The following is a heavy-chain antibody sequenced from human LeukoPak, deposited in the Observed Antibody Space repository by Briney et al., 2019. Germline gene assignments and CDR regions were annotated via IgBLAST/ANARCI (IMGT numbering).Heavy chain of an antibody. J-gene: IGHJ5*02. CDR2: IYYSGST. CDR1: GGSISSSSYY. Sequence: PSETLSLTCTVSGGSISSSSYYWGWIRQPPGKGLEWIGSIYYSGSTYYNPSLKSRVTISVDTSKNQFSLKPSSVTAADTAVYYCAIHLNWFDPWGQGTPVTVSS. CDR3: AIHLNWFDP. V-gene: IGHV4-39*01.